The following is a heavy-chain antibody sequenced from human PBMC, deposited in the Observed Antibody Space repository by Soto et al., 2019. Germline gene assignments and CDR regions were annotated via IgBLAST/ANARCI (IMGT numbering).Heavy chain of an antibody. CDR2: IIPIFGTA. CDR3: ARPKGSSGYNHDAFDI. V-gene: IGHV1-69*01. D-gene: IGHD3-22*01. J-gene: IGHJ3*02. Sequence: QVQLVQSGAEVKKPGASVKVSCKASGGTFSSYAISWVRQAPGQGLEWMGGIIPIFGTANYAQKFQGRVTITADESTSTAYMELSSLRSEDTAVYYCARPKGSSGYNHDAFDIWGQGTMVTVSS. CDR1: GGTFSSYA.